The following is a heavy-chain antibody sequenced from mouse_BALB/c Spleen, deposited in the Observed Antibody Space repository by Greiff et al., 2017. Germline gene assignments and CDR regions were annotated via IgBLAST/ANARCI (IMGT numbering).Heavy chain of an antibody. CDR2: IRSKSNNYAT. D-gene: IGHD2-4*01. J-gene: IGHJ2*01. V-gene: IGHV10-1*02. Sequence: EVKVVESGGGLVQPKGSLKLSCAASGFTFNTYAMNWVRQAPGKGLEWVARIRSKSNNYATYYADSVKDRFTISRDDSQSMLYLQMNNLKTEDTAMYYCVRAYDYDYWGQGTTLTVSS. CDR1: GFTFNTYA. CDR3: VRAYDYDY.